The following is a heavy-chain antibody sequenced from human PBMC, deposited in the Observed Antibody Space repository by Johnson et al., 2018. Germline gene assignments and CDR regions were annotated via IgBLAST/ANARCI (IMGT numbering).Heavy chain of an antibody. CDR2: ISSDGSNQ. V-gene: IGHV3-30-3*01. CDR3: ARDSPLIRGAFDI. Sequence: QVQLVESGGGVVQPGRSLRLSCAASGFFFSSYAMHWVRQAPGKGLEWVTVISSDGSNQHYTDSVKGRFTISRDNSKNTLYLQMNSLRAEDTAMYYCARDSPLIRGAFDIWGQGTMVTVSS. J-gene: IGHJ3*02. D-gene: IGHD2-8*01. CDR1: GFFFSSYA.